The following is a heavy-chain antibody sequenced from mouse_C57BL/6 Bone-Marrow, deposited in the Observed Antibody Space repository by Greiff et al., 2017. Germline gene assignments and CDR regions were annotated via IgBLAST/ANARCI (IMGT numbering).Heavy chain of an antibody. Sequence: QVQLKQPGAELVKPGASVKLSCKASGYTFTSYWMQWVKQRPGQGLEWIGEIDPSDSDTNYNQKFKGKATLTVDTSSSTAYMQLSSLTSEDSAVYDCARGRVGARGYAMDYWGQGTSVTVSS. CDR2: IDPSDSDT. CDR1: GYTFTSYW. D-gene: IGHD1-1*01. CDR3: ARGRVGARGYAMDY. V-gene: IGHV1-50*01. J-gene: IGHJ4*01.